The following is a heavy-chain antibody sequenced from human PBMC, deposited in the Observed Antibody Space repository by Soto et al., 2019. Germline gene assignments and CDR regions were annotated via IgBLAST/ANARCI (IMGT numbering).Heavy chain of an antibody. CDR1: GYTFTSYA. Sequence: ASVKVSCKASGYTFTSYAIHWVRQAPGQRLEWMGWINAGNGNTKFSQKFQGRVTITRDASASTAYMELRGLRSEDTAVYYCAILGTYYFDNSDNYFDFWGQGTLVTVSS. V-gene: IGHV1-3*01. J-gene: IGHJ4*02. CDR2: INAGNGNT. D-gene: IGHD3-22*01. CDR3: AILGTYYFDNSDNYFDF.